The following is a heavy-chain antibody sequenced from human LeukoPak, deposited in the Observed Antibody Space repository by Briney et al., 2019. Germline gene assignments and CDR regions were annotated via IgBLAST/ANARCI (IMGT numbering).Heavy chain of an antibody. V-gene: IGHV3-15*01. CDR2: IKSKIDGGAI. CDR3: TTGGSVIVTGTRAFDI. J-gene: IGHJ3*02. Sequence: GGSLRLSCAASGFTVSSNYMSWVRQAPGKGLEWVGRIKSKIDGGAIDYAAPVQGRFTISRDDSQVTLYLQMNSLKTEDTAVYYCTTGGSVIVTGTRAFDIWGQGTMVTVSS. CDR1: GFTVSSNY. D-gene: IGHD1-7*01.